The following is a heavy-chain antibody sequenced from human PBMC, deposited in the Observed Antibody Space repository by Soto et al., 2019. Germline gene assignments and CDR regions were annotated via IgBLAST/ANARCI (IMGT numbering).Heavy chain of an antibody. J-gene: IGHJ4*02. CDR3: ATRPMITFGGARDY. CDR2: FDPEDGET. Sequence: ASVKVSCKVSGYPLTELSMHWVRQAPGKGLEWMGGFDPEDGETIYAQKFQGRVTMTEDTSTDTAYMELSSLRSEDTAVYYCATRPMITFGGARDYWGQGTLVTVSS. V-gene: IGHV1-24*01. CDR1: GYPLTELS. D-gene: IGHD3-16*01.